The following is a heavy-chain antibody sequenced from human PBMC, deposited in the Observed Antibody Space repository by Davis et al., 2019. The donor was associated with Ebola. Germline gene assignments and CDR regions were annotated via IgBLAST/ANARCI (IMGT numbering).Heavy chain of an antibody. CDR2: ISSSGSTI. CDR1: GFTFSDYY. D-gene: IGHD3-3*01. V-gene: IGHV3-11*01. Sequence: GESLKISCAASGFTFSDYYMSWIRQAPGKGLEWVSYISSSGSTIYYADSVKGRFTISRDNAKNSLYLQMNSLRAEDTAVYYCAKSGLSFGVVKYHYGMDVRGKGTTVTGSS. J-gene: IGHJ6*04. CDR3: AKSGLSFGVVKYHYGMDV.